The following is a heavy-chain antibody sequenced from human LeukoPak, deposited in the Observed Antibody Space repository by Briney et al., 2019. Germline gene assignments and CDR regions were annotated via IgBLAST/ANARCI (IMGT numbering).Heavy chain of an antibody. CDR1: GGSFSNYY. V-gene: IGHV4-34*01. D-gene: IGHD5-12*01. CDR2: INHGGTT. J-gene: IGHJ4*02. Sequence: SETLSLTCAVYGGSFSNYYWSRIRQPPGKELEWIGEINHGGTTKYNPSLKSRVTISVDTSKKQFSLKLSSVTAADTAVYYCARRGGYDLIDYWGQGTLVTVSS. CDR3: ARRGGYDLIDY.